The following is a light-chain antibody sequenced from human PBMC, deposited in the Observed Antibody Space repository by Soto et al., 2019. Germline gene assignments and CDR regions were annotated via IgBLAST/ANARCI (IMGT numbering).Light chain of an antibody. CDR3: SSYTSSSTVV. J-gene: IGLJ2*01. V-gene: IGLV2-14*01. Sequence: QSALTQPASVSGSPGQSITISCTGTSSDVGGYNYVSWYQQHPGKAPKLMIYEVSNRPSGVSNRFSGSKSGNTASLTISGLQAEEEADYYCSSYTSSSTVVFGGGTKVTGL. CDR2: EVS. CDR1: SSDVGGYNY.